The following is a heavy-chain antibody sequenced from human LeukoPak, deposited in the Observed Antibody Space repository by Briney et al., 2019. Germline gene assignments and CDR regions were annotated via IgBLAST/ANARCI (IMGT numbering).Heavy chain of an antibody. CDR2: IKQDGSEK. CDR3: ARGPAIDYSNYTPLFWDY. J-gene: IGHJ4*02. Sequence: GGSLRLSCAASGFAFSNYWMSWVRQAPGKGLEWVANIKQDGSEKYYVDSVKGRFTISRDNAKNSLYLQMNSLRAEDTAVYYCARGPAIDYSNYTPLFWDYWGQGTLVTVSS. CDR1: GFAFSNYW. V-gene: IGHV3-7*03. D-gene: IGHD4-11*01.